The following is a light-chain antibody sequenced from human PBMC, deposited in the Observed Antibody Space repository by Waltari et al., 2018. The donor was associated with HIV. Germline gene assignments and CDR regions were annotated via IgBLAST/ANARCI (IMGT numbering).Light chain of an antibody. CDR3: AAWDDSLNGVL. CDR2: EVS. J-gene: IGLJ2*01. CDR1: ISDVGSYNL. Sequence: QSALTQPASVSGSPGQSITISCTGTISDVGSYNLVSWYQQHPGKAPKLMIYEVSKRPSGVSNRFSGSKSGNTASLTISGLQAEDEADYYCAAWDDSLNGVLFGGGTKLTVL. V-gene: IGLV2-23*02.